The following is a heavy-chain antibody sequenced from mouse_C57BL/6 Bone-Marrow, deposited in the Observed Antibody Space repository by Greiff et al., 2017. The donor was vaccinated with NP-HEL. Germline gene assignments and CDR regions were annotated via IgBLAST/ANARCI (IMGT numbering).Heavy chain of an antibody. V-gene: IGHV1-81*01. CDR2: IYPRSGNT. CDR3: AREAVTRGDYFDY. CDR1: GYTFTSYG. Sequence: VMLVESGAELARPGASVKLSCKASGYTFTSYGISWVKQRTGQGLEWIGEIYPRSGNTYYNEKFKGKATLTADKSSSTAYMELRSLTSEDSAVYFCAREAVTRGDYFDYWGQGTTLTVSS. J-gene: IGHJ2*01. D-gene: IGHD2-2*01.